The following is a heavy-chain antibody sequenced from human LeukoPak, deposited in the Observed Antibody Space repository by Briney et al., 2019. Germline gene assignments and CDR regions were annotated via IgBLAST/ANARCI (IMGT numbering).Heavy chain of an antibody. J-gene: IGHJ4*02. V-gene: IGHV3-7*01. Sequence: GGSLRLSCEASGFSFSAAWMNWVRQAPGKGLEWVATIKNDGGDKYYVDSVKGRFTLSRDNAKNSVYLQMNSPRVEDTAVYYCVNLGYSDGGQGTLVTVSS. CDR2: IKNDGGDK. CDR3: VNLGYSD. CDR1: GFSFSAAW. D-gene: IGHD5-12*01.